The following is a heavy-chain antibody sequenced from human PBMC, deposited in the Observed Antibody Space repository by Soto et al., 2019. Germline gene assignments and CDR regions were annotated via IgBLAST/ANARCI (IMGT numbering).Heavy chain of an antibody. CDR1: GFTFSSYA. Sequence: GGSLRLSCAASGFTFSSYAMSWVRQAPGKGLEWVTAISGSGGSTYYADSVKGRFTIFRDNSKNTLYLQMNSLRAEDTAVYYCAKNQPLRVFGALGGMDVWGQGTTVTVSS. J-gene: IGHJ6*02. D-gene: IGHD3-3*01. V-gene: IGHV3-23*01. CDR2: ISGSGGST. CDR3: AKNQPLRVFGALGGMDV.